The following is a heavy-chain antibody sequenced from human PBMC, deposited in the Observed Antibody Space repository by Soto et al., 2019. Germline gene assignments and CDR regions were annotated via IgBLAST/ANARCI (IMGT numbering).Heavy chain of an antibody. J-gene: IGHJ4*02. CDR3: AKERDNWNYFPADS. CDR2: ISGNGRAT. CDR1: GFIFSNYV. Sequence: GGSLRLSCAGSGFIFSNYVLNWVRQAPGRGLEWVSSISGNGRATYYADSVKGRFTISRDNSKDTVFLQMNSLTAEDTAVYFCAKERDNWNYFPADSWGQGTVVTVSS. D-gene: IGHD1-7*01. V-gene: IGHV3-23*01.